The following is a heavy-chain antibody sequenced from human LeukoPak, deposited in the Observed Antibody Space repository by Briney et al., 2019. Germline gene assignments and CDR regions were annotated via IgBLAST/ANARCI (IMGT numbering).Heavy chain of an antibody. CDR3: ARADCSGGSCHMWIQLWLPFSYYFDY. CDR1: GGSISSSSYY. CDR2: IYYSGST. D-gene: IGHD2-15*01. V-gene: IGHV4-39*07. Sequence: PSETLSLTCTVSGGSISSSSYYWGWIRQPPGKGLEWIGSIYYSGSTYYNPSLKSRVTISVDTSKNQFSLKLSSVTAADTAVYYCARADCSGGSCHMWIQLWLPFSYYFDYWGQGTLVTVSS. J-gene: IGHJ4*02.